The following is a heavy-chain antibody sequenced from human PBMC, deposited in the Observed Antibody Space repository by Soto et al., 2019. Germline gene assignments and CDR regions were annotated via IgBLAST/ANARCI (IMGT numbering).Heavy chain of an antibody. CDR2: ISDDGRNK. J-gene: IGHJ5*02. D-gene: IGHD1-26*01. Sequence: GGSLRLSCAASGFTFTSFGIHWVRQAPGKGLEWVAVISDDGRNKYYADSVKGRFTISRDNSKNTLYLQIYSLRPEDTAVYYCARDHDGWDLVSFSLLDPWGPGTLVTVSS. CDR1: GFTFTSFG. CDR3: ARDHDGWDLVSFSLLDP. V-gene: IGHV3-30*03.